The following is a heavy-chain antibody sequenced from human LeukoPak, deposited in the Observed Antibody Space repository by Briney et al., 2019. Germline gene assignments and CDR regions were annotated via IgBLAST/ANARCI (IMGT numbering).Heavy chain of an antibody. V-gene: IGHV5-51*01. CDR3: ARLGGFGELAVNWFDP. J-gene: IGHJ5*02. Sequence: GESLKISCKGSGYSFTSYWIGWVRQMPGKGLEWMGIIYPGDSDTRYSPSFQGQVTISADKSISTAYLQWSSPKASDTAMYYCARLGGFGELAVNWFDPWGQGTLVTVSS. CDR2: IYPGDSDT. CDR1: GYSFTSYW. D-gene: IGHD3-10*01.